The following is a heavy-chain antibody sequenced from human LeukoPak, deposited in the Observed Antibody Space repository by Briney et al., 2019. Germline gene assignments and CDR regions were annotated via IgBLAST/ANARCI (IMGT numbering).Heavy chain of an antibody. CDR1: GFTFSDYY. CDR3: ARLEEWEQPRNDWFDP. Sequence: GSLRLSCAASGFTFSDYYMSWIRQAPGQGLEWIGSIYYSGSTYYNPSLKSRVTISVDTSKNQFSLKLSSVTAADTAVYYCARLEEWEQPRNDWFDPWGQGTLVTVSS. CDR2: IYYSGST. D-gene: IGHD1-26*01. V-gene: IGHV4-39*01. J-gene: IGHJ5*02.